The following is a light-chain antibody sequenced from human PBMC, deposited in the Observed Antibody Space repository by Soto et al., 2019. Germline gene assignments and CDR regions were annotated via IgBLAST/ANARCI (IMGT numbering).Light chain of an antibody. CDR1: QSLLH. CDR3: QQYYTTPVT. Sequence: DIVMTQSPDSLAVSLGERATINCKSSQSLLHLAWYQQKPGQPPKLLIYWASTRESGVPDRFSGSASGTDFTLTISSLRAEDVAFYYCQQYYTTPVTFGQGTKVELK. J-gene: IGKJ1*01. V-gene: IGKV4-1*01. CDR2: WAS.